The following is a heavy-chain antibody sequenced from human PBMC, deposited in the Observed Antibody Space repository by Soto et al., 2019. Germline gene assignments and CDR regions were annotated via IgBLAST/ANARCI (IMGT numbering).Heavy chain of an antibody. Sequence: SETLSLTCTVSGGSISSSSYYWGWIRQPPGKGLEWIGSIYYSGSTYYNPSLKSRVTISVDTSKNQFSLKLSSVTAADTAVYYCARPPKDYCSSTSCSEVFWFDPWGQGTLVTVSS. V-gene: IGHV4-39*01. CDR2: IYYSGST. CDR1: GGSISSSSYY. D-gene: IGHD2-2*01. CDR3: ARPPKDYCSSTSCSEVFWFDP. J-gene: IGHJ5*02.